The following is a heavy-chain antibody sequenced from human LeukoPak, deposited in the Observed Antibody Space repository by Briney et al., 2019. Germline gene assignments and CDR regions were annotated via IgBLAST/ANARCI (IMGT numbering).Heavy chain of an antibody. Sequence: GGSLRLSCAASGFTFSSYAMSWVRQAPGKGLEWVSYISSSGSTIYYADSVKGRFTISRDNAKNSLYLQMNSLRAEDTAVYYCASYSIAVADFDYWGQGTLVTVSS. J-gene: IGHJ4*02. D-gene: IGHD6-19*01. CDR1: GFTFSSYA. V-gene: IGHV3-48*03. CDR3: ASYSIAVADFDY. CDR2: ISSSGSTI.